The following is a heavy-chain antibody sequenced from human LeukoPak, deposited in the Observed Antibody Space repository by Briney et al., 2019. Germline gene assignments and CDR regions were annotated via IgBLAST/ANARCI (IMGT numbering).Heavy chain of an antibody. CDR3: TRMRQSDY. CDR1: GFTFSSCW. D-gene: IGHD6-19*01. CDR2: IRPDGSAS. J-gene: IGHJ4*02. Sequence: GGSLRLSCAASGFTFSSCWMTWVRRAPGKGLEWVAAIRPDGSASFFVDSVKGRFSVSRDNAKNPLSLHMNSLRVEDTAVYYCTRMRQSDYWGQGTLVTVSS. V-gene: IGHV3-7*01.